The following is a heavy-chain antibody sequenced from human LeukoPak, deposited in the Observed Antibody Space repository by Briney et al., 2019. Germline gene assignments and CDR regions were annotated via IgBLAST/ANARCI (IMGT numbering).Heavy chain of an antibody. V-gene: IGHV4-34*01. J-gene: IGHJ4*02. CDR3: ASRLPWLTSLFFDY. Sequence: SETLSLTCAVYGGSFSGYYWSWIRQPPGKGLEWIGEINHSGSTNYNPSLKSRVTISVDTSKNQFSLKLSSVTAADTAVYYCASRLPWLTSLFFDYWGQGTLVPVSS. D-gene: IGHD2-2*01. CDR2: INHSGST. CDR1: GGSFSGYY.